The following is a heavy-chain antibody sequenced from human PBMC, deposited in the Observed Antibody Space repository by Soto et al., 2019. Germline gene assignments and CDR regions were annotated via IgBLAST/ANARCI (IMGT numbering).Heavy chain of an antibody. CDR1: GFTFSNAW. J-gene: IGHJ4*02. Sequence: EVQLVESGGDLVKPGGSLRLSCAASGFTFSNAWMNWVRQAPGKGLEWVGRIKSTADGGTTDYAAPVKGRFTISRDDSRSTLYLQMNSLKTEDTAVYYCAKYGTAYQFDYWGQGTLVTVSS. D-gene: IGHD2-21*02. CDR2: IKSTADGGTT. CDR3: AKYGTAYQFDY. V-gene: IGHV3-15*07.